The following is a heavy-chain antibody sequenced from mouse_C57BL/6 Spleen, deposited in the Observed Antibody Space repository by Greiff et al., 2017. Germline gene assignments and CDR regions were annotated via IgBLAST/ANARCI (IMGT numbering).Heavy chain of an antibody. V-gene: IGHV1-59*01. CDR3: ARSLLHGWYFDV. D-gene: IGHD1-1*01. Sequence: VQLQQPGAELVRPGTSVKLSCKASGYTFTSYWMHWVKQRPGQGLEWIGVIDPSDSYTNYNQKFKGKATLTVDTSSSTAYMQLSSLTSEDSAVYYCARSLLHGWYFDVWGTGTTVTVSS. CDR1: GYTFTSYW. CDR2: IDPSDSYT. J-gene: IGHJ1*03.